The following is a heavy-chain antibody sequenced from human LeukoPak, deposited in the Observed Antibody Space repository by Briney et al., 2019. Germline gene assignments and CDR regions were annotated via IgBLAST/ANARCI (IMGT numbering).Heavy chain of an antibody. CDR1: GGSFSGYY. J-gene: IGHJ4*02. V-gene: IGHV4-34*01. D-gene: IGHD3-10*01. Sequence: SETLSLTCAVYGGSFSGYYWSWIRQPPEKGLEWIGEINHSGSTNYNPSLKSRVTISVDTSKNQFSLKLTFVTAADTAVYYCARGFGYGSGSYSDYWGQGTLVTVSS. CDR2: INHSGST. CDR3: ARGFGYGSGSYSDY.